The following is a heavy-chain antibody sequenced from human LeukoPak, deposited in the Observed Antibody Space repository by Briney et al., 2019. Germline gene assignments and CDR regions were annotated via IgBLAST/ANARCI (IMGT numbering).Heavy chain of an antibody. D-gene: IGHD6-13*01. Sequence: ASVKVSCKASGYTFTSYYMHWVRQAPGQRLEWMGWINAGNGNTKYSQKFQGRVTITRDTSASTAYMELSSLRSEDTAVYYCARALVGQQLAFDYWGQGTLVTVSS. CDR2: INAGNGNT. CDR1: GYTFTSYY. J-gene: IGHJ4*02. CDR3: ARALVGQQLAFDY. V-gene: IGHV1-3*01.